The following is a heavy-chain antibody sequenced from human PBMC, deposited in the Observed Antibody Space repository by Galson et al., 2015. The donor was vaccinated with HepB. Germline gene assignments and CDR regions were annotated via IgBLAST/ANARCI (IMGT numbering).Heavy chain of an antibody. V-gene: IGHV3-48*04. CDR1: GFTFSSYS. J-gene: IGHJ4*02. CDR3: ARDWNRDFDY. D-gene: IGHD1-1*01. Sequence: SLRLSCAASGFTFSSYSMNWVRQAPGKGLEWVSYISNSSSTIYYADSVKGRFTISRDNAKNSLYLQMNSLRAEDTAVYYCARDWNRDFDYWGQGTLVTVSS. CDR2: ISNSSSTI.